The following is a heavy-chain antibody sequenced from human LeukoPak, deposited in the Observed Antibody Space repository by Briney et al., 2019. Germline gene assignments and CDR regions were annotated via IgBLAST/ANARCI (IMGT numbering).Heavy chain of an antibody. Sequence: LEASVKVSCKASGYTFTGYYMHWVRQAPGQGLEWMGWINPNSGGTNYAQKFQGRVTMTRDTSISTAYMELSRLRSDDTAVYYCARGAKRWLQSHVYWYFDLWGRGTLVTVSS. J-gene: IGHJ2*01. V-gene: IGHV1-2*02. D-gene: IGHD5-24*01. CDR1: GYTFTGYY. CDR3: ARGAKRWLQSHVYWYFDL. CDR2: INPNSGGT.